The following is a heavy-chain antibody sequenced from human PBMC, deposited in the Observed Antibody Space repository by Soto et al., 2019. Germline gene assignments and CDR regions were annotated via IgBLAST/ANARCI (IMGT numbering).Heavy chain of an antibody. Sequence: HPGGSLRLSCAASGFTFSSYGMHWVRQAPGKGLEWVAVISYDGSNKYYADSVKGRFTISRDNSKNTLYLQMNSLRAEDTAVYYCAKDEGSYGFYXYYGMDVWGLGTTVTLS. J-gene: IGHJ6*02. D-gene: IGHD5-18*01. V-gene: IGHV3-30*18. CDR3: AKDEGSYGFYXYYGMDV. CDR2: ISYDGSNK. CDR1: GFTFSSYG.